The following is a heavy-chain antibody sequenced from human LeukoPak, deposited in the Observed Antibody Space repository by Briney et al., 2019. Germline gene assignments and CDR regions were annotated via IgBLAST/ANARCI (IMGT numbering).Heavy chain of an antibody. CDR1: GGSISSSNW. Sequence: PSEALSLTCAVSGGSISSSNWWSWIRQPPGKGLEWIGEIYHSGSTNYNPSLKSRVTISVDKSKNQFSLKLSSVTAADTAVYYCARKAHGYSSSFNWFDPWGQGTLVTVSS. J-gene: IGHJ5*02. CDR3: ARKAHGYSSSFNWFDP. CDR2: IYHSGST. D-gene: IGHD6-13*01. V-gene: IGHV4-4*02.